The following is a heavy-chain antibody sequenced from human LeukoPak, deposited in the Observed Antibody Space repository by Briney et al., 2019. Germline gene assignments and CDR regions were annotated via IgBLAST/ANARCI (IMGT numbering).Heavy chain of an antibody. J-gene: IGHJ3*02. CDR1: GYTFTGYY. D-gene: IGHD3-9*01. CDR2: INPNSGGT. CDR3: ASPLGNYDILTGDKGAFDI. V-gene: IGHV1-2*02. Sequence: ASVKVSCKASGYTFTGYYMHWVRQAPGQGLEWMGWINPNSGGTNYAQKFQGRVTMTRDTSISTAYMELSRLRSDDTAVYYCASPLGNYDILTGDKGAFDIWGQGTMVTVSS.